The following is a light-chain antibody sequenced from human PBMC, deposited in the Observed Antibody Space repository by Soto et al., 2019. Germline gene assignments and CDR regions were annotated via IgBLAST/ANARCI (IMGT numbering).Light chain of an antibody. Sequence: QPVLTQPSSVSGTPEQGVTISCSGSISNIGNNYVYWFQQLPGTAPKVLTNRNDQRPSGVPDRFSGSKSGTSASLAISGLRSEDEADYYCAAWDDTVRSYVFGTGTKVTVL. V-gene: IGLV1-47*01. CDR2: RND. CDR1: ISNIGNNY. CDR3: AAWDDTVRSYV. J-gene: IGLJ1*01.